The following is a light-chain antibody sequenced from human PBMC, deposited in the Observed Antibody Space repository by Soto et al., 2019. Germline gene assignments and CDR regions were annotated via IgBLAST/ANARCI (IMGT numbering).Light chain of an antibody. CDR2: GAS. J-gene: IGKJ1*01. Sequence: IVMTQSPATLSVSPGESAPLSGRASQSVNTNVAWYQQKPGQAPRLLIYGASSRATGIPARFSGSGSGTEFTLTISSLQSEDFAVYYCQQYNNWPPWTFGQGTKVDIK. V-gene: IGKV3-15*01. CDR3: QQYNNWPPWT. CDR1: QSVNTN.